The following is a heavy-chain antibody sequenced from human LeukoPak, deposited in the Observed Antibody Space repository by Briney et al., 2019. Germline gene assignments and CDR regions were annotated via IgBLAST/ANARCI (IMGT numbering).Heavy chain of an antibody. CDR2: INSDGSST. D-gene: IGHD6-19*01. CDR1: GFTFSSYW. CDR3: ARAHSSGWQYNWFDP. J-gene: IGHJ5*02. Sequence: PGGSLRLSCAASGFTFSSYWMHWVRQAPGKGLVWVSRINSDGSSTSYADSVKGRFTISRDNAKNTLYLQMNSLRAEDTAVYYCARAHSSGWQYNWFDPWGQGTLVTVSS. V-gene: IGHV3-74*01.